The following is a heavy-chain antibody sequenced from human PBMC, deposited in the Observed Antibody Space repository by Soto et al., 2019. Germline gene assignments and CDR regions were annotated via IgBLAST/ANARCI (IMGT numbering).Heavy chain of an antibody. Sequence: QVQVEQSGAEVKKPGSSLKVSCKTSGGPFSSQAFNWVRQARGHGLEWMGGIIPLLGSTTYAQKFQDRVTFTADESTSTVYMELRSLRSEDTATYFSAMSDGPYFYYDIDVWGRGTTVTVSS. V-gene: IGHV1-69*01. CDR3: AMSDGPYFYYDIDV. J-gene: IGHJ6*02. D-gene: IGHD2-21*01. CDR1: GGPFSSQA. CDR2: IIPLLGST.